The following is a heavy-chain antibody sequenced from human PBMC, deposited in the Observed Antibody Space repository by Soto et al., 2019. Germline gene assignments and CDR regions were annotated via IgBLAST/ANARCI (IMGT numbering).Heavy chain of an antibody. CDR2: IYYSGST. CDR1: GGSISSYY. CDR3: ERVLVGVAFDY. V-gene: IGHV4-59*01. Sequence: SETLSLTCTVSGGSISSYYWSWIRQPPGKGLEWIGYIYYSGSTNYNPSLKSRVTISVDTSKNQFSLKLSSVSAADTAVYYCERVLVGVAFDYWGRGTMVTVYS. J-gene: IGHJ4*02. D-gene: IGHD1-26*01.